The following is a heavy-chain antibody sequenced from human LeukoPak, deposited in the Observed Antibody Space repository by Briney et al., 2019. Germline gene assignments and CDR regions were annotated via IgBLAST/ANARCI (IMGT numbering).Heavy chain of an antibody. CDR2: IYTGGTT. Sequence: PGGSLRLSCAASGFTVSSNYMSWVRQAPGKGLEWVSVIYTGGTTSYADSVKGRFTISRDNSKNPVYLQMNRLSGEDTAVYYCARDRHWNPLGYWRQGTLLSVPS. D-gene: IGHD1-1*01. CDR3: ARDRHWNPLGY. V-gene: IGHV3-53*01. J-gene: IGHJ4*02. CDR1: GFTVSSNY.